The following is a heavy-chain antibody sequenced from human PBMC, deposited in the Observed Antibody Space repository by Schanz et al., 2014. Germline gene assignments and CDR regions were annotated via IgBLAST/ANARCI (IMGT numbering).Heavy chain of an antibody. CDR1: GGAFSSST. CDR2: IIPVLDLT. CDR3: GRKGEGDKGVAASQSLKN. Sequence: QVHLVQSATEVKEPGSSVRVSCQASGGAFSSSTLTWVRQAPGQGLEWMGRIIPVLDLTNFAQKFQGRLTITADESTSTVHMELSSLRSDDTAVYYCGRKGEGDKGVAASQSLKNWGQGTLVIVSS. J-gene: IGHJ4*02. V-gene: IGHV1-69*02. D-gene: IGHD2-15*01.